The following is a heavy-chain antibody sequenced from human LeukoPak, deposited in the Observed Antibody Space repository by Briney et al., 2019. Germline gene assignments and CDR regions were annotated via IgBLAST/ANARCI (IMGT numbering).Heavy chain of an antibody. Sequence: ASVKVSCKASGYTFTSYAMHWVRQAPGQRLEWMGWINAGNGNTKYSQKFQGRVTITRDTSASTAYMELSSLRSEDTAVYYCARDRGTMIVVVTSLFDYWGQGTLVTVSS. D-gene: IGHD3-22*01. V-gene: IGHV1-3*01. J-gene: IGHJ4*02. CDR3: ARDRGTMIVVVTSLFDY. CDR2: INAGNGNT. CDR1: GYTFTSYA.